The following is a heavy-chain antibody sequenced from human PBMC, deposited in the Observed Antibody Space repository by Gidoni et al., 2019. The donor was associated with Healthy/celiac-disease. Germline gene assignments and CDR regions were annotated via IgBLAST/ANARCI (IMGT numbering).Heavy chain of an antibody. D-gene: IGHD2-15*01. CDR2: IYTSGST. CDR3: ARDLIVGGYYYYGMDV. V-gene: IGHV4-4*07. J-gene: IGHJ6*02. CDR1: GGSISGYY. Sequence: QVQLQESGPGLVKPSETLSLTCTVSGGSISGYYWSWIRQPAGKGLEWIGRIYTSGSTNYNPSLKSRVTMSVDTSKNQFSLKLSSVTAADTAVYYCARDLIVGGYYYYGMDVWGQGTTVTVSS.